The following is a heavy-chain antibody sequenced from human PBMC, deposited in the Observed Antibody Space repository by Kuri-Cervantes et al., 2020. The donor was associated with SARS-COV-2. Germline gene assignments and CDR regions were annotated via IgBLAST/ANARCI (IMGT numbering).Heavy chain of an antibody. V-gene: IGHV3-30*03. Sequence: GGSLRLSCAASGFTFSSYWMSWVRQAPGKGLEWVAVISYDGSNKYYADSVKGRFTISRDNAKNSLYLQMNSLRAEDTAVYYCARDQCSGGSCHGLFDYWGQGTLVTVSS. J-gene: IGHJ4*02. CDR2: ISYDGSNK. CDR1: GFTFSSYW. D-gene: IGHD2-15*01. CDR3: ARDQCSGGSCHGLFDY.